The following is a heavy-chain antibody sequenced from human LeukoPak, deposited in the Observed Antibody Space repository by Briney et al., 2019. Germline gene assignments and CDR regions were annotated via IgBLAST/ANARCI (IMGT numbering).Heavy chain of an antibody. V-gene: IGHV3-43*01. CDR1: GFTFDDYT. D-gene: IGHD6-6*01. J-gene: IGHJ6*03. CDR2: ISWDGGST. CDR3: AKGGSSSGYYYYYMDV. Sequence: PGGSLRLSCAASGFTFDDYTMHWVRQAPGKGLEWVSLISWDGGSTYYADSVKGRFTIYRDNSKNSLYLQMNSLRTEDTALYYCAKGGSSSGYYYYYMDVWGKGTTVTVSS.